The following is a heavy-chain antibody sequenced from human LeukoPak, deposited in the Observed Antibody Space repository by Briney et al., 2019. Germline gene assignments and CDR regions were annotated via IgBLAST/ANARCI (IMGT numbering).Heavy chain of an antibody. CDR1: GFTFSDHY. V-gene: IGHV4-38-2*02. J-gene: IGHJ6*03. CDR3: AREGSGSYYAVDHYYYYMDV. CDR2: IYYSGST. D-gene: IGHD1-26*01. Sequence: GSLRLSCAASGFTFSDHYMDWVRQAPGKGLEWIGSIYYSGSTYYNPSLKSRVTISVDTSKNQFSPKLSSVTAADTAVYYCAREGSGSYYAVDHYYYYMDVWGKGTTVTVSS.